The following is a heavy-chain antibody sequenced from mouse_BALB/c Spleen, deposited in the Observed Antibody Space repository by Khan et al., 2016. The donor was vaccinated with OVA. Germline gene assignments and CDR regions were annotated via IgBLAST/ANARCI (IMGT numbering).Heavy chain of an antibody. V-gene: IGHV3-1*02. CDR3: LGSGDGCYAC. Sequence: EVQLQESGPDLVKPSQSLSLTCTVTGYSITSDYTWHWIRQFPGDRLDWVGYIHYSGSTHHNPTLKSRISVTRDTSKNQFFLQLNSVTTEDAATXYCLGSGDGCYACWGQGTTLTVSS. CDR1: GYSITSDYT. J-gene: IGHJ2*01. D-gene: IGHD2-3*01. CDR2: IHYSGST.